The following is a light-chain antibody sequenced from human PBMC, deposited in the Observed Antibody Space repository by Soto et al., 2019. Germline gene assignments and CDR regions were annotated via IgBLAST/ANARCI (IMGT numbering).Light chain of an antibody. J-gene: IGLJ3*02. CDR3: SSYSRIRSLV. CDR1: SNDVGGYNY. CDR2: DVS. V-gene: IGLV2-14*03. Sequence: QSALTQRASVSGSPGQSITISCTGTSNDVGGYNYVSWYQQHPGKAPKLILYDVSKRPSGVSNRFSGSKSGITASLSISGVQAEDEADYYCSSYSRIRSLVFGGGTKLTVL.